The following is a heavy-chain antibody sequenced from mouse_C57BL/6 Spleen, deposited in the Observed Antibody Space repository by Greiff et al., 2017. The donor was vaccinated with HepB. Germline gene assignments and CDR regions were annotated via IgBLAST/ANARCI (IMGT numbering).Heavy chain of an antibody. Sequence: VQLQQSGAELARPGASVKMSCKASGYTFTSYTMHWVKQRPGQGLEWIGYINPSSGYTKYNQKFKDKATLTAVKSSSTAYMQLSSLTSEDSAVYYCARASKGGAMDYWGQGTSVTVSS. CDR1: GYTFTSYT. D-gene: IGHD2-5*01. V-gene: IGHV1-4*01. CDR2: INPSSGYT. CDR3: ARASKGGAMDY. J-gene: IGHJ4*01.